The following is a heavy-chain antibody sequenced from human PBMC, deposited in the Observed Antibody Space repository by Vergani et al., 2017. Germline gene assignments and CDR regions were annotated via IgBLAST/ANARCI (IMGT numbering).Heavy chain of an antibody. V-gene: IGHV4-59*01. D-gene: IGHD5-24*01. CDR2: IYYSWST. CDR1: GDSISSYF. J-gene: IGHJ5*02. Sequence: QVQLQESGPGLVKPPGTLSLTCAVSGDSISSYFWSWIRQPPGKGLEWIGSIYYSWSTNYNPSLKSRVTISVDTSKNQFSLKLSSVTAADAAVYYGARVGRGRYNPYTWFDPWGQGTLVTVSS. CDR3: ARVGRGRYNPYTWFDP.